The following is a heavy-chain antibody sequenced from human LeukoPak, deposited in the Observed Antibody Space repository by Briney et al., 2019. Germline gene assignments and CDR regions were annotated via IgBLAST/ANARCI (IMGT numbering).Heavy chain of an antibody. J-gene: IGHJ4*02. V-gene: IGHV4-38-2*01. CDR1: GYSISIGYY. Sequence: SETLSLICAVSGYSISIGYYWGWIRQPPGKGLEWIGSIYHGGGTYFNPSLKSRVTMSVDTSKNQFSLKLRSVTAADTAVYYCARHHRERYYYGSGSYYGPLDYWGQGTLVTVSS. D-gene: IGHD3-10*01. CDR3: ARHHRERYYYGSGSYYGPLDY. CDR2: IYHGGGT.